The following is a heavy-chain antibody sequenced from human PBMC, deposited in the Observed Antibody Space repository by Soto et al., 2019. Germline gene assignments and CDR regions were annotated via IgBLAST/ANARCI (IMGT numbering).Heavy chain of an antibody. CDR2: ISNDGNNK. CDR1: GFTFTTYS. D-gene: IGHD3-3*01. V-gene: IGHV3-30-3*01. Sequence: QVHLVESGGGVVQPGRSLRLSCAASGFTFTTYSMHWVRQAPGKGLEWVAVISNDGNNKYYADSVKGRFTISRDNSKNTVSLQMNSMRADDTAVYYCARGGNAIFGVVIIYYWGHGTLVTVSS. J-gene: IGHJ4*01. CDR3: ARGGNAIFGVVIIYY.